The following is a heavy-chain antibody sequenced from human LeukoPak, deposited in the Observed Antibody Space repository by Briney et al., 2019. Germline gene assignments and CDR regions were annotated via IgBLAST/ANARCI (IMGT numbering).Heavy chain of an antibody. CDR2: ISYDGCNK. Sequence: GGSLRLSCAASGFTFSSYGMHWVRQAPGKGLEWVAVISYDGCNKYYADSVKGRFTISRDNSKNTLYLQMNSLRAEDTAVYYCAKPIGAYDSSGYYFDYWGQGTLVTVSS. J-gene: IGHJ4*02. D-gene: IGHD3-22*01. CDR3: AKPIGAYDSSGYYFDY. V-gene: IGHV3-30*18. CDR1: GFTFSSYG.